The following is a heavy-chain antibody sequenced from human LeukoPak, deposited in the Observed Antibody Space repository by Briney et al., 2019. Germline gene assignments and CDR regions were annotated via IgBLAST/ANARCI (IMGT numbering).Heavy chain of an antibody. CDR1: GGSISSGGYY. CDR2: IYYSGST. V-gene: IGHV4-31*03. J-gene: IGHJ5*02. CDR3: ARGPLAARQNEFDP. D-gene: IGHD6-13*01. Sequence: SETLSLTCTVSGGSISSGGYYWSWIRQHPGKGLEWIGYIYYSGSTYYNPSLKSRVTISVDTSKNQFSLKPTSVTAADTAVYYCARGPLAARQNEFDPWGQGTLVTVSS.